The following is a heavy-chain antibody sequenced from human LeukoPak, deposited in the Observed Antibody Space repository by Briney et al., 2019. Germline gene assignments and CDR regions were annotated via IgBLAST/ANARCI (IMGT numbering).Heavy chain of an antibody. J-gene: IGHJ4*02. CDR3: ARESYSGNPYFDY. Sequence: SVKVSCKASGYTFTSYAISWVRQAPGQGLEWMGRIIPILGIANYAQKFQGRVTITADKSTSTAYMELSSLRSEDTAMYYCARESYSGNPYFDYWGQGTLVTVSS. V-gene: IGHV1-69*04. D-gene: IGHD4-23*01. CDR2: IIPILGIA. CDR1: GYTFTSYA.